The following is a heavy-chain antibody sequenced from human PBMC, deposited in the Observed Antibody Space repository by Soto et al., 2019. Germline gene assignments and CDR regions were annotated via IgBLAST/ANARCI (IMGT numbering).Heavy chain of an antibody. D-gene: IGHD2-15*01. CDR1: GFTFSDSA. J-gene: IGHJ4*01. CDR2: IRSKGNNYAT. Sequence: GGSLRLSCAASGFTFSDSAIHWVRQASGKGLEWVGRIRSKGNNYATAYVASVKGRLTISRDDSRNMAYLQMNSLQIEDTAVYYCTVRFCSGGTCYADYWGHGTLVTVSS. CDR3: TVRFCSGGTCYADY. V-gene: IGHV3-73*01.